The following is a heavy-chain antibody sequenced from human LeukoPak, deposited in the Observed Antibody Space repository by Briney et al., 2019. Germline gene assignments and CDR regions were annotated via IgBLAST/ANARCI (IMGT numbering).Heavy chain of an antibody. CDR1: GGTFSSYA. J-gene: IGHJ4*02. D-gene: IGHD1-26*01. CDR2: IIPIFGTA. Sequence: ASVKVSCKASGGTFSSYAISWVRQAPGQGLEWMGGIIPIFGTANYAQKFQGRVTITADESTSTAYMELSSLRSEDTAVYYCVGGSGSYPSDYFDYWGQGTLVTVSS. V-gene: IGHV1-69*01. CDR3: VGGSGSYPSDYFDY.